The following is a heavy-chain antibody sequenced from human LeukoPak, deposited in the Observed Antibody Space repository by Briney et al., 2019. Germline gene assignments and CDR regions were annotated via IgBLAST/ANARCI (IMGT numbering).Heavy chain of an antibody. CDR1: GFTFSSYT. D-gene: IGHD3-10*01. J-gene: IGHJ4*02. CDR3: AREGLYSGSVSSDLDY. Sequence: GGSLRLSCAASGFTFSSYTMDWVRQAPGKGLEWVSSISGSATHIYYADSVKGRFTISRDNAKNSVYLQVNSLRAEDTAVYYCAREGLYSGSVSSDLDYWGQGTLVTVSS. CDR2: ISGSATHI. V-gene: IGHV3-21*01.